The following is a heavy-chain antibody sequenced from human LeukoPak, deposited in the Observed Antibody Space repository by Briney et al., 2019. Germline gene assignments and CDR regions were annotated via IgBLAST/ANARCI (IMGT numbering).Heavy chain of an antibody. CDR3: ARASSSWYYFDY. V-gene: IGHV3-74*01. CDR2: INSDESRT. D-gene: IGHD6-13*01. Sequence: GGSLRLSCAASGFTFNTFWMHWVRQVPGKGLVWVSRINSDESRTNYADSVKGRFTISRDNAKNSLYLQMNSLRAEDTAVYYCARASSSWYYFDYWGQGTLVTVSS. J-gene: IGHJ4*02. CDR1: GFTFNTFW.